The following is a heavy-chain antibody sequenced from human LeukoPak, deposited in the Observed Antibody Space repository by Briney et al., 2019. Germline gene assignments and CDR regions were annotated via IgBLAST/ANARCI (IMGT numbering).Heavy chain of an antibody. J-gene: IGHJ4*02. CDR3: ARAQYYDSSGCYYL. CDR1: GGTFSSYA. V-gene: IGHV1-69*04. CDR2: IIPILGIA. D-gene: IGHD3-22*01. Sequence: SVKVSCKASGGTFSSYAISWVRQAPGQGLEWMGRIIPILGIANYAQKFQGRVTITADKSTSTAYMELSSLRSEDTAVYYCARAQYYDSSGCYYLWGQGTLVTVSS.